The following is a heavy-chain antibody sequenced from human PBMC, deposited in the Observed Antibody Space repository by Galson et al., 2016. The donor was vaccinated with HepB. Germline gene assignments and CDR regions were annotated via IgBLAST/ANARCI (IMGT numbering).Heavy chain of an antibody. J-gene: IGHJ4*02. CDR1: VASLDSDASY. CDR3: ARSEPPSYGDFGF. V-gene: IGHV4-31*03. CDR2: IYHNGDN. Sequence: TLSLTCTVSVASLDSDASYWNCIRQHPRMGLEWIGYIYHNGDNYYNPSLESRVAMSLDTSKNDFSLKMNSVTDADMAMYYCARSEPPSYGDFGFWGQGALLTVSS. D-gene: IGHD4-17*01.